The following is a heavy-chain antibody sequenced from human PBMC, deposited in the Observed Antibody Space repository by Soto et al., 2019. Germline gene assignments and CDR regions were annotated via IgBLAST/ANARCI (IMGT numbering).Heavy chain of an antibody. D-gene: IGHD6-13*01. V-gene: IGHV1-18*04. CDR1: GYTFTSYG. CDR2: ISAYNGNT. CDR3: ARGDGDSSSWYYYYYGMDV. J-gene: IGHJ6*02. Sequence: QVQLVQSGAEVKKPGASVKVSCKASGYTFTSYGISWVRQAPGQGLEWMGWISAYNGNTNYAQKLQGRVTMTTDTSMSTAYMELRRLRSDDTAVYYCARGDGDSSSWYYYYYGMDVWGQGTTVTVSS.